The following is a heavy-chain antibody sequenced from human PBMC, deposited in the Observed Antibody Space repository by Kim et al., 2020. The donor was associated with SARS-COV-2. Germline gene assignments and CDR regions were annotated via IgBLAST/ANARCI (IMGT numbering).Heavy chain of an antibody. J-gene: IGHJ6*02. V-gene: IGHV3-30*18. D-gene: IGHD5-18*01. Sequence: GGSLRLSCAASGFTFSSYGMHWVRQAPGKGLEWVAVISYDGSNKYYADSVKGRFTISRDNSKNTLYLQMNSLRAEDTAVYYCAKDRVQLWPGGMDVWGQGTTVTVSS. CDR3: AKDRVQLWPGGMDV. CDR2: ISYDGSNK. CDR1: GFTFSSYG.